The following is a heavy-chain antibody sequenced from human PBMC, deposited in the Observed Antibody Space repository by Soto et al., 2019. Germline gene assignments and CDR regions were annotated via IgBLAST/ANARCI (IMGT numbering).Heavy chain of an antibody. D-gene: IGHD6-13*01. CDR1: GFTFSSYG. CDR2: IWYDGSNK. CDR3: ARAQLAGTYYFDY. Sequence: PGGSLRLSCAASGFTFSSYGMHWVRQAPGKGLEWVAVIWYDGSNKYYADSVKGRFTISRDNSKNALYLQMNSLRAEDTAVYYCARAQLAGTYYFDYWGQGTLVTVSS. J-gene: IGHJ4*02. V-gene: IGHV3-33*01.